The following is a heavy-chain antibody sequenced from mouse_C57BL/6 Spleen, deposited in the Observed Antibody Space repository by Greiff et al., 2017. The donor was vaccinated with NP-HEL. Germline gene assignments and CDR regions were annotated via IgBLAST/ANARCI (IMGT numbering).Heavy chain of an antibody. V-gene: IGHV1-82*01. CDR3: AKREIYYDHYYAMDY. Sequence: QVQLQQSGPELVKPGASVKISCKASGYAFSSSWMNWVKQRPGKGLEWIGRIYPGDGDTNYNGKFKGKTTLTADNSSSTAYMQLSSRTSEDSAVSFCAKREIYYDHYYAMDYWGQGTSVTVSS. CDR2: IYPGDGDT. CDR1: GYAFSSSW. D-gene: IGHD2-4*01. J-gene: IGHJ4*01.